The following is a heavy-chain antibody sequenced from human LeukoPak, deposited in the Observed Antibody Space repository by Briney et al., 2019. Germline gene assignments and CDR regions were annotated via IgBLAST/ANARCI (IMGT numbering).Heavy chain of an antibody. J-gene: IGHJ5*02. CDR3: AMDPGAVTTPSNWFDP. Sequence: PAGSLRLSCAASGFTFSSYGMHWVRQAPGKGLEWVAVISYDGSNKYYADSVKGRFTISRDNSKHTLYLQMNSLRAEDTAVYYCAMDPGAVTTPSNWFDPGGQGTLVTVS. CDR2: ISYDGSNK. CDR1: GFTFSSYG. D-gene: IGHD4-17*01. V-gene: IGHV3-30*03.